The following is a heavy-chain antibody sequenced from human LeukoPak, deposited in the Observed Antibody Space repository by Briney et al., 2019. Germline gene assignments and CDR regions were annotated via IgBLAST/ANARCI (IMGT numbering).Heavy chain of an antibody. CDR1: GGTFSSYA. Sequence: ASVKVSCKASGGTFSSYAISWVRQAPGQGLEWMGRIIPIFGIANYAQKFQGRVTITADKSTSTAYMELSSLRSEDTAVYYCARRKSSIAARHASDAFDIWGQGTMVTVSS. V-gene: IGHV1-69*04. J-gene: IGHJ3*02. CDR2: IIPIFGIA. CDR3: ARRKSSIAARHASDAFDI. D-gene: IGHD6-6*01.